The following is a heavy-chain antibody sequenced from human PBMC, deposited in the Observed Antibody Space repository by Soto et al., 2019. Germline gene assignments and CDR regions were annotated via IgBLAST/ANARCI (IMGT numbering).Heavy chain of an antibody. V-gene: IGHV6-1*01. CDR3: ARDVSGVGYDGYYYYYGMDV. CDR2: TYYRSKWYN. J-gene: IGHJ6*02. Sequence: SQTLSLTCAISGDSVSSNSAAWNWIRQSPSRGLEWLGRTYYRSKWYNDYAVSVKSRITINPDTSKNQFSLQLNSVTPEDTAVYYCARDVSGVGYDGYYYYYGMDVWGQGTTVTVSS. CDR1: GDSVSSNSAA. D-gene: IGHD3-22*01.